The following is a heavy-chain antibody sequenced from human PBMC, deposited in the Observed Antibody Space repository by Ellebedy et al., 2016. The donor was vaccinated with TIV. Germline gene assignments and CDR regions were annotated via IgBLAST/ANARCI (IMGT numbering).Heavy chain of an antibody. CDR3: ARGQWLVRPLDY. V-gene: IGHV1-2*02. Sequence: ASVKVSCKTSGYMFSNYFMSWVRQAPGQGLEWMGWISAFNGNTKSAQTFQGRVTMTRDTSISTAYMELSRLRSDDTAVYYCARGQWLVRPLDYWGQGTLVTVSS. D-gene: IGHD6-19*01. CDR2: ISAFNGNT. J-gene: IGHJ4*02. CDR1: GYMFSNYF.